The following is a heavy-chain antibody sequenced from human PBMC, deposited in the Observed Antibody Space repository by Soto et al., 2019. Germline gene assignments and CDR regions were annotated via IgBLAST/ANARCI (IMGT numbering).Heavy chain of an antibody. CDR2: ISGSGGST. CDR1: GFTFSSYA. CDR3: AKDSTPSGYYYYGMDV. J-gene: IGHJ6*02. D-gene: IGHD6-6*01. V-gene: IGHV3-23*01. Sequence: EVQLLESGGGLVQPGGSLRLSGAASGFTFSSYAMSWVRQAPGKGLEWVSAISGSGGSTYYADSVKGRFTIPRDNSKNTLYLQMNSLRAEDTAVYYCAKDSTPSGYYYYGMDVWGQGTTVTVSS.